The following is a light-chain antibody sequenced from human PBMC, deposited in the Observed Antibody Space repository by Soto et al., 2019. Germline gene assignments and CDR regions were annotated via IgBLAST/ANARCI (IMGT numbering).Light chain of an antibody. V-gene: IGLV2-14*01. CDR2: EVN. Sequence: QSVLTQPASVSGSPGQSITISCTGTSSDVGTYNYASWYQQHPGKAPKLIIHEVNNRPSGVSDRFSGSKSGNTASLTISGLQGDDEADYYCNSYTSTSTYVFGTGTKVTVL. J-gene: IGLJ1*01. CDR3: NSYTSTSTYV. CDR1: SSDVGTYNY.